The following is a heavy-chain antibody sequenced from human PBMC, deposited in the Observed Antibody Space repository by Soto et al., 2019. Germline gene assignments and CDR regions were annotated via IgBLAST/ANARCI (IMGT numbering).Heavy chain of an antibody. CDR1: GFTFSSYW. Sequence: PGGSLRLSCAASGFTFSSYWLSWVRQAPGKGLEWVANIKQDGSEKYYVDSVKGRFTISRDNAKNSLYLQMNSLRAEDTAVYYCASDYSGYDSGHYGMDVWGQGTTVTVS. CDR2: IKQDGSEK. CDR3: ASDYSGYDSGHYGMDV. J-gene: IGHJ6*02. V-gene: IGHV3-7*03. D-gene: IGHD5-12*01.